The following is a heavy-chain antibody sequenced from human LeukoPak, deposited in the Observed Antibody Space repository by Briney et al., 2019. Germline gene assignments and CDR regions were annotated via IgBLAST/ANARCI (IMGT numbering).Heavy chain of an antibody. J-gene: IGHJ4*02. Sequence: PSETLSLTCAVSGHSISSGYYCGWIRQPPGKGLEWIGYIYYSGSTNYNPSLRSRVTISVDTYKNQFSLKLSSVTAADTAVYYCARGLLWELPDYWGQGTLVTVSS. D-gene: IGHD1-26*01. CDR2: IYYSGST. CDR3: ARGLLWELPDY. V-gene: IGHV4-61*01. CDR1: GHSISSGYY.